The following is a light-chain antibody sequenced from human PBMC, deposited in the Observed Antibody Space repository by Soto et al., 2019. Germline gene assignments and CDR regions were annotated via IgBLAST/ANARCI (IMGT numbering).Light chain of an antibody. J-gene: IGKJ4*01. CDR3: QQYNNWTPLT. V-gene: IGKV3-15*01. Sequence: ELVITQSPATLSVSPGERATLSCRPRQSVSSNLAWSQQKPGHAPRLLIYGASTRATGIQARFSGSGSGTEFTLIISSLPSEDFAVYYCQQYNNWTPLTFGGGTKVAIK. CDR2: GAS. CDR1: QSVSSN.